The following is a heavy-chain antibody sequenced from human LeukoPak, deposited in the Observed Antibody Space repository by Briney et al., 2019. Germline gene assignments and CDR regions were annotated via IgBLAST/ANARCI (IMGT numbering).Heavy chain of an antibody. V-gene: IGHV4-4*07. J-gene: IGHJ3*02. CDR3: AREPDYYGSGSYLGDAFDI. D-gene: IGHD3-10*01. CDR1: GGSISSYY. CDR2: IYASGST. Sequence: PSETLSLTCTVSGGSISSYYWSWTRQPAGKGLEWIGRIYASGSTNYNPSLKSRVTVSVDTSKNQFSLKLSSVTAADTAVHYCAREPDYYGSGSYLGDAFDIWGQGTMVTVSS.